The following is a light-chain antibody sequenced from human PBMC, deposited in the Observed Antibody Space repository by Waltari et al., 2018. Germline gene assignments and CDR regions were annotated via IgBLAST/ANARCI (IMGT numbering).Light chain of an antibody. CDR3: AAWDDSLNGVV. CDR2: SNN. J-gene: IGLJ2*01. Sequence: QSVLTQPPSASGTPGPRVTTSCSGTSPNIGSNTVNWYQQLPGTAPKLLIYSNNQRPSGVPDRFSGSKSGTSASLAISGLQSEDEADYYCAAWDDSLNGVVFGGGTKLTVL. CDR1: SPNIGSNT. V-gene: IGLV1-44*01.